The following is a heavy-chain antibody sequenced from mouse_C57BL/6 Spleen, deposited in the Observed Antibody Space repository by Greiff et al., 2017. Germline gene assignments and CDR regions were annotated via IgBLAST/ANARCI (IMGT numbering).Heavy chain of an antibody. CDR3: TRWTLTGNAMDY. CDR1: GYTFTDYE. J-gene: IGHJ4*01. V-gene: IGHV1-15*01. Sequence: QVQLQQSGAELVRPGASVTLSCKASGYTFTDYEMHWVKQTPVHGLEWIGAIDPETGGTAYNQKFKGTAILTADKSSSTAYMELRSLTSEDSAVYYCTRWTLTGNAMDYWGQGTSVTVSS. CDR2: IDPETGGT. D-gene: IGHD4-1*01.